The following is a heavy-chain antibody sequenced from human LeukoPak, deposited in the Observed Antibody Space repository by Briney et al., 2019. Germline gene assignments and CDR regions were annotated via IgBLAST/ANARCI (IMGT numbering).Heavy chain of an antibody. CDR2: IYSGGST. Sequence: GGSLRLSCAASGFTFSSYWMHWVRQAPGKGLEWVSVIYSGGSTYYADSVKGRFTISRDNSKNTLYLQMNSLRAEDTAVYYCAKDRNQWLVGDYWGQGTLVTVSS. CDR3: AKDRNQWLVGDY. V-gene: IGHV3-53*01. D-gene: IGHD6-19*01. J-gene: IGHJ4*02. CDR1: GFTFSSYW.